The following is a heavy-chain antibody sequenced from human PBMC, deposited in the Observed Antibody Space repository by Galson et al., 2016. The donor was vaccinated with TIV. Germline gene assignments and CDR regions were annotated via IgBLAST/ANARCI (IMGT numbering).Heavy chain of an antibody. CDR1: GYTFTDYG. D-gene: IGHD4-17*01. V-gene: IGHV1-18*01. CDR3: ARRGYGDWYYFDY. Sequence: SVKVSCKASGYTFTDYGFSWVRQAPGQGLEWMAWIRAYNGEPEYAQKFQGRVTSTTDASTSTAYMEVTSLRSDDTAIYYCARRGYGDWYYFDYWGQGTLVTVSS. J-gene: IGHJ4*02. CDR2: IRAYNGEP.